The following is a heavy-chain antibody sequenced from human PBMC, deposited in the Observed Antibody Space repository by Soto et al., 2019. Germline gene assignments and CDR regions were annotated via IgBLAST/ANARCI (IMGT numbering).Heavy chain of an antibody. Sequence: QVQLVQSGAEVKKPGASVKVSCKASGYTFTSYYMHWVRQAPGQGLEWMGIINPSGGSTSYAQKFQGRVTMTRDTSTSTVYMELSSLRSEDTAVYYCARDVGTTAYRANYYFDYWGQGTLVTVSS. CDR1: GYTFTSYY. CDR2: INPSGGST. V-gene: IGHV1-46*01. D-gene: IGHD1-1*01. J-gene: IGHJ4*02. CDR3: ARDVGTTAYRANYYFDY.